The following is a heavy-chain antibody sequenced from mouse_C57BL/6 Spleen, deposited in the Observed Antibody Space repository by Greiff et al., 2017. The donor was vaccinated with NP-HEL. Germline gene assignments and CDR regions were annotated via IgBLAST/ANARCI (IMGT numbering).Heavy chain of an antibody. CDR1: GYTFTSYW. D-gene: IGHD2-3*01. J-gene: IGHJ3*01. CDR3: ARLDDGYTAWFAY. CDR2: INPSSGYT. V-gene: IGHV1-7*01. Sequence: QVQLQQSGAELAKPGASVKLSCKASGYTFTSYWMHWVKQRPGQGLEWIGYINPSSGYTKYNQKFKDKATLTADKSSSPAYMQLSSLTYEDSAVYYCARLDDGYTAWFAYWGQGTLVTVSA.